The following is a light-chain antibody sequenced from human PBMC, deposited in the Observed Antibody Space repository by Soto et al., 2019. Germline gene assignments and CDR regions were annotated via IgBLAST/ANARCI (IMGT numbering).Light chain of an antibody. Sequence: DVVMTQSPLSLPVTLGQPASISCRSSQSLVYSDGETYLNWFQQRPGQPPRHLIFKVSNRDSGVPDRFSGSGSGTDFTLIISRVEAEDVGVYYCMQGSFWPWKFGQGTKV. CDR1: QSLVYSDGETY. CDR3: MQGSFWPWK. V-gene: IGKV2-30*01. J-gene: IGKJ1*01. CDR2: KVS.